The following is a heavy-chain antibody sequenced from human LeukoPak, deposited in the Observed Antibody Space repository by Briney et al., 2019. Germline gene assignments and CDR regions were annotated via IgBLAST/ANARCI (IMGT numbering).Heavy chain of an antibody. V-gene: IGHV3-53*01. J-gene: IGHJ4*02. D-gene: IGHD2-2*01. CDR2: IYSGGST. Sequence: PGGSLRLSCAASGFTVSSNYMSWVRQAPGKGLEWVSVIYSGGSTYYADSVKGRFTISRDNSKNTLYLQMNSLRAEDTAVYYCARGPKSPKYCSSTSCFLYYFDYWGQGTLVTVSS. CDR3: ARGPKSPKYCSSTSCFLYYFDY. CDR1: GFTVSSNY.